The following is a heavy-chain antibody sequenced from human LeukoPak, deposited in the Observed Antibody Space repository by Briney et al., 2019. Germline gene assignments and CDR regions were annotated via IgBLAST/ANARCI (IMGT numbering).Heavy chain of an antibody. Sequence: GGSLRLSCAASGFTFRSYAMSWVRQAPGKGLEWVSGISGSGDNTFYADSVRGRFTISRDNSKNTLYLQMNSLRAEDTAVYYCARARWIVPDVWGQGTTVTVSS. J-gene: IGHJ6*02. CDR2: ISGSGDNT. CDR3: ARARWIVPDV. V-gene: IGHV3-23*01. CDR1: GFTFRSYA. D-gene: IGHD5-12*01.